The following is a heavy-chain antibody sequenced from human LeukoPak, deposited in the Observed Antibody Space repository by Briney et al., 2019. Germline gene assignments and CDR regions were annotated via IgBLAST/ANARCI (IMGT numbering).Heavy chain of an antibody. CDR3: ARQDRGYYGSGRYSY. D-gene: IGHD3-10*01. V-gene: IGHV4-39*07. J-gene: IGHJ4*02. Sequence: SETLSLTCTVSGGSISSSNYYWGRIRQRPGVELVWIGSIYYSGSSYYNPTLQSRVAISVDTSKNQFSLSLSSVTAADTAVYYCARQDRGYYGSGRYSYWGQGTLVTVSS. CDR1: GGSISSSNYY. CDR2: IYYSGSS.